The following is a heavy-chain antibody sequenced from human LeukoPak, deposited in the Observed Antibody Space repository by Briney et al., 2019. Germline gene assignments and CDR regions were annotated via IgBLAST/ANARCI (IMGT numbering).Heavy chain of an antibody. J-gene: IGHJ4*02. D-gene: IGHD6-19*01. Sequence: GASVKVSCKASGGTFSSYAISWVRQAPGQGLEWMGGIIPIFGTANYAQKFQGRVTITADESTSTAYMELSSLRSEDTAVYYCAREWSIAVAGGSYYFDYWGQGTLVTVSS. V-gene: IGHV1-69*13. CDR1: GGTFSSYA. CDR2: IIPIFGTA. CDR3: AREWSIAVAGGSYYFDY.